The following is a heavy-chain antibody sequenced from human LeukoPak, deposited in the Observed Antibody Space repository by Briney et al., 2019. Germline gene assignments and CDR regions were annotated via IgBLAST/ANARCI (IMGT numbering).Heavy chain of an antibody. V-gene: IGHV1-2*02. CDR1: GYTFTGYY. CDR3: ARGGSDHYYDSRNWFDP. J-gene: IGHJ5*02. CDR2: INPNSGGT. Sequence: ASVKVSRKASGYTFTGYYMHWVRQAPGQGLEWMGWINPNSGGTNYAQKFQGRVTMTRDTSISTAYMELSRLRSDDTAVYYCARGGSDHYYDSRNWFDPWGQGTLVTVSS. D-gene: IGHD3-22*01.